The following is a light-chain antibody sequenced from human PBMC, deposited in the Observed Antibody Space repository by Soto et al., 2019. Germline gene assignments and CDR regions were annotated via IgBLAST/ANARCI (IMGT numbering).Light chain of an antibody. CDR3: QQYNNWPPWT. V-gene: IGKV3-15*01. CDR1: QSVSSS. CDR2: GAS. Sequence: EFVFTQSPGTLSFSPVERATLSCRASQSVSSSYIAWYQQKPGQAPRLLIYGASTRATGIPARFSGSGSGTEFTLTISSLQSEHFAVYYCQQYNNWPPWTFGQGTKVDIK. J-gene: IGKJ1*01.